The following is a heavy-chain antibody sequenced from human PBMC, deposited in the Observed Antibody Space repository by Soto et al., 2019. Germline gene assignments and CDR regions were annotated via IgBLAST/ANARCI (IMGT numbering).Heavy chain of an antibody. CDR3: ARGGGSGWHGDWFDP. CDR1: GYTFTDYY. CDR2: TNPNSDGA. J-gene: IGHJ5*02. D-gene: IGHD6-19*01. Sequence: TVRVSCKASGYTFTDYYIHWVRQAPGQGLEWMGWTNPNSDGAHYAQKFQGRVTMTRDKSTMTLYMEVNRLRSDDTAVYFCARGGGSGWHGDWFDPWGQGTLVTVSS. V-gene: IGHV1-2*02.